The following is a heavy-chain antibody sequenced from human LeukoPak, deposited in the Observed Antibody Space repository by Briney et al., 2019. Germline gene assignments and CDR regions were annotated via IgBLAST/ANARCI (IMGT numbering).Heavy chain of an antibody. CDR1: GYTFSSYG. D-gene: IGHD5-18*01. CDR3: AIGKRGYNY. CDR2: ISTYNGDT. J-gene: IGHJ4*02. V-gene: IGHV1-18*01. Sequence: ASVKVSCKASGYTFSSYGISWVRQAPGQGLEWMGWISTYNGDTNYAQRLQGRVTMTTDTSTSTAHMELRSLRSDDTAVYYCAIGKRGYNYWGQGTMVTVSS.